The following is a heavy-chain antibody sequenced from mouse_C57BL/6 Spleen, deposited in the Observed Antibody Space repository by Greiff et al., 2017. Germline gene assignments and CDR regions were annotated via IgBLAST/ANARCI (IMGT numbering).Heavy chain of an antibody. J-gene: IGHJ1*03. D-gene: IGHD1-1*01. V-gene: IGHV1-80*01. CDR1: GYAFSSYW. CDR2: IYPGDGDT. CDR3: ARYYYGSSRYWYFDV. Sequence: QVQLQQSGAELVKPGASVKISCKASGYAFSSYWMNWVKQRPGKGLEWIGQIYPGDGDTNYNGKFKGKATLTADKSSSTAYMQLSSLTSEDSAVYFCARYYYGSSRYWYFDVWGTGTTVTVSS.